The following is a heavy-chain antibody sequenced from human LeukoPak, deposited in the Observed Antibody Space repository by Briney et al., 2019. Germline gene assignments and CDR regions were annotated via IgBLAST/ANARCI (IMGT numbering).Heavy chain of an antibody. D-gene: IGHD3-22*01. CDR1: GFTFSSYA. CDR3: AKDQITYYYDSSGPRGRAFDI. CDR2: SSGSGGST. Sequence: GGSLRLSCAASGFTFSSYAMTWVRQAPGKGLEWVSVSSGSGGSTYYADSVKGRFTISRDNSKNTLHLQMNSLRAEDTAVYYCAKDQITYYYDSSGPRGRAFDIWGQGTMVTVSS. V-gene: IGHV3-23*01. J-gene: IGHJ3*02.